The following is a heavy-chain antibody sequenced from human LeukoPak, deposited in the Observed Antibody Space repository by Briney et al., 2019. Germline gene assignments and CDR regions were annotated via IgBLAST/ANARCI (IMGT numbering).Heavy chain of an antibody. D-gene: IGHD4-17*01. CDR1: GFTFGNAW. CDR3: TTADYGDHQFDY. CDR2: IKSKTDGGTT. J-gene: IGHJ4*02. Sequence: GGSLRLSCAASGFTFGNAWMNWVRQALGKGLEWVGRIKSKTDGGTTDYAAPVKGRFTISRDDSKNILYLQLNSLKTDDTAVYYCTTADYGDHQFDYWGQGTLVTVSS. V-gene: IGHV3-15*01.